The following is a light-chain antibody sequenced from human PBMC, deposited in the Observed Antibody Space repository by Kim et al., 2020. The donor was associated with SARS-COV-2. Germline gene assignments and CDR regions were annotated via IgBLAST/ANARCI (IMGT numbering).Light chain of an antibody. J-gene: IGKJ3*01. CDR2: DAS. V-gene: IGKV3-11*01. Sequence: EIVLTQSPATLSLSPGERATLSCRASQSVSTYLAWYHQKPGQVPRLLIYDASNRATGIPARFSGSGSGTDFTLTISSLEPEDFAVYYCQQRSNRNPRSTFGPGTKVDIK. CDR3: QQRSNRNPRST. CDR1: QSVSTY.